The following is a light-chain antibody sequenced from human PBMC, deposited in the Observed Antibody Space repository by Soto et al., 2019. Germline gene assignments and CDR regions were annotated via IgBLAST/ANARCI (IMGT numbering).Light chain of an antibody. Sequence: QSVLTQPASVSGSPGQSITISCTGTSSDVGGYNYVSWYQQHPGKAPKLMIFEVSNRPSGVSNRFSGSKSGNTASLTISGLQAEDEADYYCSSYTSSSTLVLFGGGTKVTAL. J-gene: IGLJ2*01. CDR3: SSYTSSSTLVL. V-gene: IGLV2-14*01. CDR1: SSDVGGYNY. CDR2: EVS.